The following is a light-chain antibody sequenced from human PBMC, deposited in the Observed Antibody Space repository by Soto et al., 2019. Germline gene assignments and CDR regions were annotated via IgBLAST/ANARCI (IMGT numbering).Light chain of an antibody. CDR2: GAS. CDR3: QQRSNWPRT. CDR1: QSVSTY. J-gene: IGKJ1*01. Sequence: EIVLTQSPATLSLSPGDRATLSCRASQSVSTYLAWYQQKPGQAPRLLMYGASTRATGIPARFSGSGSGTDFTPTISSLEPEDFAVYYCQQRSNWPRTFGQGTKVEIK. V-gene: IGKV3-11*01.